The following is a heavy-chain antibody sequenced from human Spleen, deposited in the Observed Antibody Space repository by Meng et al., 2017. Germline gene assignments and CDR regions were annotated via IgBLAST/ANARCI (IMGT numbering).Heavy chain of an antibody. V-gene: IGHV4-34*01. J-gene: IGHJ2*01. D-gene: IGHD4/OR15-4a*01. CDR2: INHSGSS. CDR3: ARGMTMRLGWYFAL. Sequence: QVQLQQWGAGLLKPSETLSLTCAVDGGSFSGFYWTWIRQPPGKGLQWIGEINHSGSSNYNPSLKSPVTISVDTSKNQFSLRLSSVTAADTAVYYCARGMTMRLGWYFALWGRGTRV. CDR1: GGSFSGFY.